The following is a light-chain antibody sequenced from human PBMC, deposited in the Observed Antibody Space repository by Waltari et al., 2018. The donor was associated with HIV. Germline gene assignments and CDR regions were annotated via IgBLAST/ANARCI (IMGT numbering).Light chain of an antibody. Sequence: AIRMTQSPSSFSASTGDRVTITCRASQGISNSLAWYQQKPGKAPKILISAASTLESRVPSRFSGSGSGTDFTLTISCLKSEDFATYYCQQYHTYPYTFGQGTKLEIK. CDR2: AAS. CDR3: QQYHTYPYT. J-gene: IGKJ2*01. CDR1: QGISNS. V-gene: IGKV1-8*01.